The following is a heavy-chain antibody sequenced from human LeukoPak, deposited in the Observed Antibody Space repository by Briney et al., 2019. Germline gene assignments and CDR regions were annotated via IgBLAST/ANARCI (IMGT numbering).Heavy chain of an antibody. V-gene: IGHV3-48*01. Sequence: GGSLRLSCAASTFTFSSYSMNWVRQAPGKGLEWVSYISGSGDTTYYADSVKGRFTISRDNAKSSLSLQMNSLRAEDTAVYYCGKNRYSGSLSPFDIWGQGTMVTVSS. D-gene: IGHD1-26*01. CDR3: GKNRYSGSLSPFDI. CDR2: ISGSGDTT. J-gene: IGHJ3*02. CDR1: TFTFSSYS.